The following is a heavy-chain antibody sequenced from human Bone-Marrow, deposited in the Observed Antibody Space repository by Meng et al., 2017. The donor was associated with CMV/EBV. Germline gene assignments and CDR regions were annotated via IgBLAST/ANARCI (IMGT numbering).Heavy chain of an antibody. CDR2: IYHSGST. CDR3: ASRRGYSGYDRRGGWFDP. CDR1: GGSVSSGSYY. Sequence: SETLSLTCTVSGGSVSSGSYYWSWIRQPPGKGLEWIGEIYHSGSTNYNPSLKSRVTISVDKSKNQFSLKLSSVTAADTDVYYCASRRGYSGYDRRGGWFDPWGQGTLVTVSS. D-gene: IGHD5-12*01. J-gene: IGHJ5*02. V-gene: IGHV4-61*01.